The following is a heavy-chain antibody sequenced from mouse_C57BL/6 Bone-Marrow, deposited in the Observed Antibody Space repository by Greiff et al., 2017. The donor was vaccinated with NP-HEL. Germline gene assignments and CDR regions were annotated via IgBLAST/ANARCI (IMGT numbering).Heavy chain of an antibody. V-gene: IGHV14-4*01. CDR3: TTCSNSYAMDY. J-gene: IGHJ4*01. D-gene: IGHD2-5*01. CDR2: IDPENGDT. CDR1: GFNIKDDY. Sequence: EVQLQQSGAELVRPGASVKLSCTASGFNIKDDYMHWVKQRPEQGLEWIGWIDPENGDTEYASKFQGKATITADTSSNTAYLQLSSLTSEDTAVYYCTTCSNSYAMDYWGQGTSVTVSS.